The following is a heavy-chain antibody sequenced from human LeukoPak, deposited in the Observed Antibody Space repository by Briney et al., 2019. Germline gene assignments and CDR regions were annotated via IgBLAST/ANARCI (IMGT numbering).Heavy chain of an antibody. CDR3: AKDHFGQQLVDGYFDY. CDR2: ISGSGGST. V-gene: IGHV3-23*01. Sequence: QPGGSLRLSCAASGFTFSSYAMSWVRQAPGKGLEWVSVISGSGGSTYYADSVKGRFTISRDNSKNTLYLQMNSLRAEDTAVYYCAKDHFGQQLVDGYFDYWGQGTLVTVSS. CDR1: GFTFSSYA. J-gene: IGHJ4*02. D-gene: IGHD6-13*01.